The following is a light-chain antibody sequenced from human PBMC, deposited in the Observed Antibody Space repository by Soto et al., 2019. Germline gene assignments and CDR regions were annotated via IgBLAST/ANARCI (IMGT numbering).Light chain of an antibody. CDR2: GAS. J-gene: IGKJ1*01. CDR1: QTINRSF. CDR3: QQYGNSPRT. Sequence: EIVLTQSPGTLSLSPGERVSLSCRASQTINRSFLAWYQQKLGQAPRLLIYGASSRATGVPDRFSGSGSGTDFTLTISRLEPGDFAVYYCQQYGNSPRTFGQGTKGEIK. V-gene: IGKV3-20*01.